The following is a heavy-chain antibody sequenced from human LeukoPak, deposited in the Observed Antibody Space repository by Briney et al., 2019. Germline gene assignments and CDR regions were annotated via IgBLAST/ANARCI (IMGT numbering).Heavy chain of an antibody. D-gene: IGHD3-10*02. CDR3: ARHYVGAFDI. CDR1: GGSISSHY. V-gene: IGHV4-59*11. CDR2: ISYTGST. J-gene: IGHJ3*02. Sequence: SETLSLTCTVSGGSISSHYWGWIRQPPGKGLEWTGYISYTGSTNYNPSLKSRVTISVDTSRNQVSLKVSSVTAADTAVYYCARHYVGAFDIWGQGTMVTVSS.